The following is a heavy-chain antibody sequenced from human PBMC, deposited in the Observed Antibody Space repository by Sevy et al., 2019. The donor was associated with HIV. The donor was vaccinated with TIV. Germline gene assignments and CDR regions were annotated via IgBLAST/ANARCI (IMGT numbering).Heavy chain of an antibody. J-gene: IGHJ5*02. Sequence: GVSLRLSCAASGFTFNDYNLSWIRQAPGKGLEWVSYISTSTSTTTIYYADSVKGRFTISRDNAKNSIYLQMNSLRVYDTAVYYCARAAGWFDAWGQGTLVTVSS. V-gene: IGHV3-11*01. CDR1: GFTFNDYN. CDR2: ISTSTSTTTI. CDR3: ARAAGWFDA.